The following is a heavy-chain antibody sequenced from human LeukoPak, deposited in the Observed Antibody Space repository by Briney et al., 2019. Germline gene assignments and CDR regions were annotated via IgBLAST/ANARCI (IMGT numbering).Heavy chain of an antibody. V-gene: IGHV3-74*01. CDR1: GFTFSSYW. Sequence: PGGSLRLSCAASGFTFSSYWMHWVRQAPGKGLVWVSRINSDGSSTSYADSVKGRFTISRDNAKNTLYLQMNSLRAEDTAVYYCARGQRRWELLVDAFDIWGQGTVVTVSS. CDR3: ARGQRRWELLVDAFDI. CDR2: INSDGSST. J-gene: IGHJ3*02. D-gene: IGHD1-26*01.